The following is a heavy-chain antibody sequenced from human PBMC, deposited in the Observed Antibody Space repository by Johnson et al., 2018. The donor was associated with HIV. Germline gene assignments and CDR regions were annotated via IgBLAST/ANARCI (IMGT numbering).Heavy chain of an antibody. V-gene: IGHV3-7*01. J-gene: IGHJ3*02. CDR3: AKSRGGYSYGYDAFDI. CDR1: GFTFSSYW. Sequence: VQLVESGGGVVQPGRSLRLSCAASGFTFSSYWMSWVRQAPGKGLEWVANIKQDGSENYSVDSVKGRITISRDNAKNSLYLQMNSLRTEDTALYYCAKSRGGYSYGYDAFDIWGQGTVVTVSS. D-gene: IGHD5-18*01. CDR2: IKQDGSEN.